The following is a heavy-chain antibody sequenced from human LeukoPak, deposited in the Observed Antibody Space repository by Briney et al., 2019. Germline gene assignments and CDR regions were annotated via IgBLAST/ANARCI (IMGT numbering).Heavy chain of an antibody. CDR3: ARSRSYYYDSSGYSDY. CDR1: GYTFTSYG. V-gene: IGHV1-18*01. Sequence: GASVKVSCKASGYTFTSYGISWVRQAPGQGLEWMGWISAYNGNTNCAQKLQGRVTMTTDTSTSTAYMELSGLRSEDTAVYYCARSRSYYYDSSGYSDYWGQGTLVTVSS. D-gene: IGHD3-22*01. J-gene: IGHJ4*02. CDR2: ISAYNGNT.